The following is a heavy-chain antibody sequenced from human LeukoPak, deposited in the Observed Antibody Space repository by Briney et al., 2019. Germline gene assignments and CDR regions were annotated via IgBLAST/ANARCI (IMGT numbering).Heavy chain of an antibody. V-gene: IGHV4-30-4*01. CDR2: IYYSGST. D-gene: IGHD3-10*01. CDR1: GGSISSGDYY. Sequence: SETLSLTCTVSGGSISSGDYYWSWVRQPPGKGLEWIGYIYYSGSTYYNPSLKSRVTISVDTSKNQFSLKLSSVTAADTAMYYCAREAFFGDLDYWGQGTLVTVSS. CDR3: AREAFFGDLDY. J-gene: IGHJ4*02.